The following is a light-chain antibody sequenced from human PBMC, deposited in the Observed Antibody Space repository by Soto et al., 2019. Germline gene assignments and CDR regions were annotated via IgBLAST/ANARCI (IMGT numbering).Light chain of an antibody. Sequence: QSVLTQPPSVSGAPGQRVTISCTGSSSNIGAGYDVHWYQQLPGTAPKLLIHVNSNRPSGVPERFSGSKSGTSASLAITGLQAEDEADYYCQSYDSSLSAFFGTGTKLTVL. V-gene: IGLV1-40*01. CDR2: VNS. J-gene: IGLJ1*01. CDR3: QSYDSSLSAF. CDR1: SSNIGAGYD.